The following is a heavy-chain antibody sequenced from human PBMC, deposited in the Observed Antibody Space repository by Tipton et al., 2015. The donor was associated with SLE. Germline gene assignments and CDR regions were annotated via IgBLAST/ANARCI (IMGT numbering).Heavy chain of an antibody. CDR3: AKVFRYFDWVTGGMDV. D-gene: IGHD3-9*01. CDR2: ISGSGGST. J-gene: IGHJ6*02. V-gene: IGHV3-23*01. CDR1: GFTFSSYA. Sequence: SLRLSCAASGFTFSSYAMSWVRQAPGKGLEWVSAISGSGGSTYYADSVKGRFTISRDNSKNTLYLQMNSLRAEDTAVYYCAKVFRYFDWVTGGMDVWGQGTTVTVSS.